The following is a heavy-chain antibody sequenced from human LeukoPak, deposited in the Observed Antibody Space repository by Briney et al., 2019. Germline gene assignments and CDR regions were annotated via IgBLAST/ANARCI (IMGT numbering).Heavy chain of an antibody. CDR1: GFTFRSYE. CDR2: ISSSGGTI. J-gene: IGHJ4*02. D-gene: IGHD1-26*01. V-gene: IGHV3-48*03. Sequence: RGGSLRLSCAASGFTFRSYEMNGVPEARGKGLQWVSYISSSGGTIYYAVSVKGRFPISRDNPKNSMYLKVNSLSDEHTAVYYCAREGPSGSHFDYWGQGTLVPV. CDR3: AREGPSGSHFDY.